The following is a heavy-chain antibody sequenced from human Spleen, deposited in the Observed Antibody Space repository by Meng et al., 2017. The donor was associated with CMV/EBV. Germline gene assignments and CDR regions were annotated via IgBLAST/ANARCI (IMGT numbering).Heavy chain of an antibody. V-gene: IGHV3-53*05. J-gene: IGHJ6*02. CDR3: ARDLVVPAAIQYYYHNYGMDV. CDR1: GFTVEANY. Sequence: GESLKISCAASGFTVEANYMSWVRQAPGKGLEWVSNIYSAGNTYYADSVKGRFTTSRDNSKNTLSLQMNSLRVEDTAVYYCARDLVVPAAIQYYYHNYGMDVWGQGTKVTVSS. CDR2: IYSAGNT. D-gene: IGHD2-2*01.